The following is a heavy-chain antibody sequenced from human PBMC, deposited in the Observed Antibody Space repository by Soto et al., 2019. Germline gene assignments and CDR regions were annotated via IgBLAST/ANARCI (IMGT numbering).Heavy chain of an antibody. CDR3: ARRSQGYNWNYEYYYYYMDV. J-gene: IGHJ6*03. CDR1: GGSISSYY. V-gene: IGHV4-59*01. Sequence: SETLSLTCTVSGGSISSYYWSWIRQPPGKGLEWIGYIYYSGSTNYNPSLKSRVTISVDTSKNQFSLKLSSVTAADTAVYYCARRSQGYNWNYEYYYYYMDVWGKGTTVTVSS. CDR2: IYYSGST. D-gene: IGHD1-7*01.